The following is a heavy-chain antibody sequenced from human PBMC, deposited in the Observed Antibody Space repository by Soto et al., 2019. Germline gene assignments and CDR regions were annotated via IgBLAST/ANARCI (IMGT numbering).Heavy chain of an antibody. CDR1: VFTFISYA. D-gene: IGHD2-2*01. CDR2: ISGSGGST. CDR3: ARHPIVVVPAATQHYYYYGMDV. J-gene: IGHJ6*02. Sequence: GWSLRLSCASSVFTFISYAMSWVRQAPGKGLEWVAGISGSGGSTYYADSVKGRFTISRDNSKNTLYLQMNSLKASDTAMYYCARHPIVVVPAATQHYYYYGMDVWGQGTTVTVSS. V-gene: IGHV3-23*01.